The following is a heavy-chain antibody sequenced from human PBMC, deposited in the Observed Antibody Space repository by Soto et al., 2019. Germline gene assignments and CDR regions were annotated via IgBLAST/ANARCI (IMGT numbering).Heavy chain of an antibody. V-gene: IGHV3-30*18. CDR3: AKDRSTVFGVVTYYFDY. CDR2: LSHDGSHN. D-gene: IGHD3-3*01. J-gene: IGHJ4*02. Sequence: QVQLVESGGGVVQPGRSLRLSCAAPGFTFSNSALHWVRRPPDKGLEWVAFLSHDGSHNYYADSVKGRFTISRDNSKNTLYLQMNSLRVEDTAVYYCAKDRSTVFGVVTYYFDYWGQGTLVTVSS. CDR1: GFTFSNSA.